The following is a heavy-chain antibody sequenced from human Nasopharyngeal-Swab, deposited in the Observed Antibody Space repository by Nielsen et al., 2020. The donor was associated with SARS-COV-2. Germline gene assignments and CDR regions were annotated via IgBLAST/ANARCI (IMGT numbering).Heavy chain of an antibody. V-gene: IGHV1-18*01. CDR2: ISAYNGNT. CDR3: ARDGGSYYDYYYGMDV. CDR1: GYTFTSYG. J-gene: IGHJ6*02. Sequence: ASVKVSCKASGYTFTSYGISWVRQAPGQGLEWMGWISAYNGNTNYAQKLQGRVTMTTDTSTSTAYIELRSLRSDDTAVYYCARDGGSYYDYYYGMDVWGQGTTVTVSS. D-gene: IGHD1-26*01.